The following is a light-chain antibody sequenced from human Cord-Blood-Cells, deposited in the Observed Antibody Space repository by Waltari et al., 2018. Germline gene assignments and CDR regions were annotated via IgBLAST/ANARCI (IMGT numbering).Light chain of an antibody. V-gene: IGLV2-23*01. CDR3: CSYAGRDVV. CDR1: SSDVGRYNL. J-gene: IGLJ2*01. Sequence: QSALTQPASVSGSPGQSITISCTGTSSDVGRYNLVSWYQQSPGKAPQLMIYDGSKRPSGVSNRFSGSKAGNTASLTISGLQAEDEADYYCCSYAGRDVVFGGGTKLTVL. CDR2: DGS.